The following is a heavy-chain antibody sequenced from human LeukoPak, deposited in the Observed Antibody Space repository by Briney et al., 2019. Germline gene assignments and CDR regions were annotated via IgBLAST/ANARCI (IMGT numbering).Heavy chain of an antibody. Sequence: ASVKVSCKASGYTFTGYYMHWVRQAPGQGLEWMGWINPNSGGTKYAQTFQGRVTMTRDTSTSTVYMELSSLRSEDTAVYYCARDSGRALLRYFDWLLSPFYGMDVWGQGTTVTVSS. CDR3: ARDSGRALLRYFDWLLSPFYGMDV. J-gene: IGHJ6*02. D-gene: IGHD3-9*01. V-gene: IGHV1-2*02. CDR1: GYTFTGYY. CDR2: INPNSGGT.